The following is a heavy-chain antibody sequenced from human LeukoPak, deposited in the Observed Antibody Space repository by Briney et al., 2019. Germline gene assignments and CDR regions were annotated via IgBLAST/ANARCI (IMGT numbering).Heavy chain of an antibody. Sequence: PGGSLRLSCAASGFIVSSNYMSWVRQAPGKGLEWVSVIYSGGSTYYADSVKGRFTISRDNSKNTLYLQMNSLRAEDTAVYYCARGNHYDSSGYWGQRTLVTVSP. CDR2: IYSGGST. D-gene: IGHD3-22*01. CDR1: GFIVSSNY. J-gene: IGHJ4*02. V-gene: IGHV3-53*01. CDR3: ARGNHYDSSGY.